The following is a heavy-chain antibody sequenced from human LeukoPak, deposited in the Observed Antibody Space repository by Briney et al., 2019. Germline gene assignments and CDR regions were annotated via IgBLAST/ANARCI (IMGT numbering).Heavy chain of an antibody. V-gene: IGHV4-4*07. CDR2: IYTSGST. Sequence: SETLSLTRTVSGGSISSYYWSWIRQPAGKGLEWIGRIYTSGSTNYNPSLKSRVTMSVDTSKNQFSLKLSSVTAADTAVYYCARESGGSRGYSYGFDYWGQGTLVTVPS. CDR1: GGSISSYY. J-gene: IGHJ4*02. D-gene: IGHD5-18*01. CDR3: ARESGGSRGYSYGFDY.